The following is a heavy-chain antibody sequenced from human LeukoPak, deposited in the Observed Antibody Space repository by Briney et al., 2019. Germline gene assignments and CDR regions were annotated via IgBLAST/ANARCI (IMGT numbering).Heavy chain of an antibody. CDR2: INHSGST. Sequence: SETLSLTCAVYGGSFSGYYWSWIRQPPGKGLEWIGEINHSGSTNYNPSLKSRVTISVDTSKNQFSLKLSSVTAADTAVYYCARGGDCSSTSCYGMDVWGKGTTVTVSS. J-gene: IGHJ6*04. CDR1: GGSFSGYY. D-gene: IGHD2-2*01. CDR3: ARGGDCSSTSCYGMDV. V-gene: IGHV4-34*01.